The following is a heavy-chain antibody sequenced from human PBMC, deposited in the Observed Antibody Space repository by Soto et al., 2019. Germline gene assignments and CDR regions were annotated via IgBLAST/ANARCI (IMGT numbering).Heavy chain of an antibody. CDR1: GFTVSNTY. V-gene: IGHV3-53*01. D-gene: IGHD6-25*01. CDR3: ARDRSDSSRADSFDV. Sequence: GGSLRLSCAVSGFTVSNTYMSWVRQAPGKGLEWVAVIYRGVSTHYADSVKGRFTISRDDSKNTTYLQMNSLRAEDTAVYYCARDRSDSSRADSFDVWGQGTMVTVSS. J-gene: IGHJ3*01. CDR2: IYRGVST.